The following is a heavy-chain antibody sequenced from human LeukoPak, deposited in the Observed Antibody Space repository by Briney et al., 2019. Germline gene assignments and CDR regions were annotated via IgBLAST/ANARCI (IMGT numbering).Heavy chain of an antibody. CDR2: ISYDGSNK. V-gene: IGHV3-30*18. CDR3: AKDIDWNYSTSDY. CDR1: GFTFSSYG. D-gene: IGHD1-7*01. Sequence: PGGSLRLSCAASGFTFSSYGMHWVRQAPGKGLEWVAVISYDGSNKYYADSVKGRFTISRDNSKNTLYLQMNSLRAEDTAVYYCAKDIDWNYSTSDYWGQGTLVTVSS. J-gene: IGHJ4*02.